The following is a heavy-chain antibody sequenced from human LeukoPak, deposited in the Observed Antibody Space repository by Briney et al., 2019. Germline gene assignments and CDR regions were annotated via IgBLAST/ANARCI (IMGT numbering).Heavy chain of an antibody. CDR2: ISGSGDKT. D-gene: IGHD3-10*01. V-gene: IGHV3-23*01. J-gene: IGHJ4*02. CDR1: GFAFRTYA. Sequence: GGSLRLSCAASGFAFRTYAMSWVRQAPGKGLEGVSAISGSGDKTFYAESVRGRFTISRDSSRNTLYLQMNSLRAEDTAVYYCAKDLNYGFDSWGQGTLVTV. CDR3: AKDLNYGFDS.